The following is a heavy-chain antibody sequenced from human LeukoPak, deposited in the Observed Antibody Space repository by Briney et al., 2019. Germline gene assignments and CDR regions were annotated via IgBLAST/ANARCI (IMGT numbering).Heavy chain of an antibody. J-gene: IGHJ4*02. CDR1: GGSISSSNW. Sequence: SGTLSLTCAVSGGSISSSNWWSWVRQPPGKGLEWIGEVYHSGSTNYNPSLKSRVTISVDKSKNQFSLKLSSVTAADTAVYYCARDLRAGYYGSGSPNPHFDYWGQGTLVTVSS. CDR2: VYHSGST. CDR3: ARDLRAGYYGSGSPNPHFDY. D-gene: IGHD3-10*01. V-gene: IGHV4-4*02.